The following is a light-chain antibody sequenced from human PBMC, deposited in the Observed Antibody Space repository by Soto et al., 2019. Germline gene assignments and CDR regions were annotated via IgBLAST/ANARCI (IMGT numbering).Light chain of an antibody. CDR1: SSDVGGSNF. CDR2: DVS. J-gene: IGLJ2*01. CDR3: SSYTTTSPV. V-gene: IGLV2-14*03. Sequence: QSALTQPASVSGSPGQSITISCTGTSSDVGGSNFVSWYQHHPGKAPKVMIYDVSNRPSGVSNRFSGSKSGNTASLTISGLQAEDEADYYCSSYTTTSPVFGGGTKVTVL.